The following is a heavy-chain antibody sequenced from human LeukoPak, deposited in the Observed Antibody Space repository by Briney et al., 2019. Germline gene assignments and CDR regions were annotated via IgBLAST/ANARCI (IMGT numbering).Heavy chain of an antibody. D-gene: IGHD3-16*01. V-gene: IGHV4-59*08. CDR3: ARGHYGFDP. CDR1: GGSVSGYY. CDR2: IYYSGGT. Sequence: SETLSLTCTVSGGSVSGYYWSWIRQPPGKGLEWIGYIYYSGGTNYNPSLNGRVTVSVDTSKNQVSLKLTSVTAADTAVYYCARGHYGFDPCGQGTLVTVSS. J-gene: IGHJ5*01.